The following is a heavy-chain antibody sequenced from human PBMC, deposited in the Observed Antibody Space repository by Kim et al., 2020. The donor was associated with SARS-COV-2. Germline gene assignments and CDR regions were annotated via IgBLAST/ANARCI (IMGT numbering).Heavy chain of an antibody. Sequence: KSRVTISVDTSKNQFSLKLSSVTAADTAVYYCARDRATVVTDYYYYGMDVWGQGTTVTVSS. J-gene: IGHJ6*02. V-gene: IGHV4-31*02. D-gene: IGHD4-17*01. CDR3: ARDRATVVTDYYYYGMDV.